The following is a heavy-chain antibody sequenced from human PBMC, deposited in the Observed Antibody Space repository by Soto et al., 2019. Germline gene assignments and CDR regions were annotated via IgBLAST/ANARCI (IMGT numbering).Heavy chain of an antibody. CDR3: VRGTSLWSGYRYGMDV. CDR1: GGSISSSSYF. CDR2: IYYSGNT. V-gene: IGHV4-39*01. D-gene: IGHD3-3*01. J-gene: IGHJ6*02. Sequence: PSETLSLTCTVSGGSISSSSYFWGWIRQPPGKGLEWIGSIYYSGNTYYNPSLKSRVTISVDTSKNQFSLKLSSVTAADTAVYYCVRGTSLWSGYRYGMDVWGQGTKVTVSS.